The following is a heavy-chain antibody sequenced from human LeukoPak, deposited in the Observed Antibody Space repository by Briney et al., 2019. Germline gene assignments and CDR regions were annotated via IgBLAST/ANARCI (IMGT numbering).Heavy chain of an antibody. D-gene: IGHD6-19*01. J-gene: IGHJ4*02. CDR3: ARDQGWYSYYFDY. Sequence: GWINPNSGGTNYAQKLQGRVTMTTDTSTSTAYMELRSLRSDDTAVYYCARDQGWYSYYFDYWGQGTLVTVSS. CDR2: INPNSGGT. V-gene: IGHV1-18*01.